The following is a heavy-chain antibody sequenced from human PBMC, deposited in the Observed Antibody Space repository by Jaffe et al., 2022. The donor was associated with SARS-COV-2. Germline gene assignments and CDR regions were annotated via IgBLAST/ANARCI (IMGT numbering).Heavy chain of an antibody. V-gene: IGHV3-53*01. J-gene: IGHJ4*02. CDR3: ARWLDSSSWPGFDY. Sequence: EVQLVESGGGLIQPGGSLRLSCAASGFTVSSNYMSWVRQAPGKGLEWVSVIYSGGSTYYADSVKGRFTISRDNSKNTLYLQMNSLRAEDTAVYYCARWLDSSSWPGFDYWGQGTLVTVSS. D-gene: IGHD6-13*01. CDR1: GFTVSSNY. CDR2: IYSGGST.